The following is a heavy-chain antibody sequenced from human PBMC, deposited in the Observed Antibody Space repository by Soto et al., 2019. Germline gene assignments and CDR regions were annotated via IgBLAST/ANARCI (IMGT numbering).Heavy chain of an antibody. V-gene: IGHV4-31*03. J-gene: IGHJ4*02. CDR1: GDAIYIGGYY. D-gene: IGHD1-7*01. CDR2: IYHTGKT. Sequence: PSETLSLTCTVSGDAIYIGGYYWTWIRQHPGKGLDWIGYIYHTGKTYYNPSLESRVTMSVDTSKNQFSLKLASVTAADTAVYYCARDSRYNWNYGDFDYWGQGILVTVSS. CDR3: ARDSRYNWNYGDFDY.